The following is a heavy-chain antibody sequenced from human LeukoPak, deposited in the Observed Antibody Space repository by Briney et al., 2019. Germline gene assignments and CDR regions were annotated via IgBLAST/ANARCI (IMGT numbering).Heavy chain of an antibody. V-gene: IGHV4-59*08. J-gene: IGHJ4*02. CDR1: GGSISRYY. CDR3: ARLFRSALYFDY. CDR2: IYYSGST. Sequence: SETLSLTCTVSGGSISRYYWSWIRQPPGKGLEWIGYIYYSGSTNYNPSLKSRVTISVDTSKNQFSLKLSSVTAPDTAVYYCARLFRSALYFDYWGQGTLVTVSS.